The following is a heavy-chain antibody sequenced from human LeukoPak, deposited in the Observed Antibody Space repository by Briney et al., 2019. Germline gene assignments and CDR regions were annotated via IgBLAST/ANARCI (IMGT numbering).Heavy chain of an antibody. D-gene: IGHD5-24*01. J-gene: IGHJ4*02. V-gene: IGHV1-18*01. CDR3: ARDYVEMSTIRDFGY. CDR1: GHTFTRNG. Sequence: GASVKVSCKASGHTFTRNGFSWVRQAPAQGHEWMGWISAYNGDTIYAQKLQGRVTMTTDTSTSTAYMELRSLRSDDTAVYYCARDYVEMSTIRDFGYWGQGTLVTVSS. CDR2: ISAYNGDT.